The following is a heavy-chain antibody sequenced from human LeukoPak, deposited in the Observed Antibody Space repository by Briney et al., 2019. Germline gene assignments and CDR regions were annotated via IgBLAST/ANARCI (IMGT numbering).Heavy chain of an antibody. CDR1: GFTFSSYA. Sequence: VGSLRLSCAASGFTFSSYAMSWVRQAPGKGLEWVSAICSSGGWTYYADSVKGRFTISRDNSKNTLYLLMNSLRAEDTAVYYCVKDPYSSSSGGPYAMDVWGQGTTVTVSS. D-gene: IGHD6-6*01. V-gene: IGHV3-23*01. CDR2: ICSSGGWT. CDR3: VKDPYSSSSGGPYAMDV. J-gene: IGHJ6*01.